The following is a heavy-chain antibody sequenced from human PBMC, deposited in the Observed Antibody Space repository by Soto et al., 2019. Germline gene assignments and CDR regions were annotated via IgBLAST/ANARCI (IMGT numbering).Heavy chain of an antibody. CDR1: RFNFSDYG. CDR2: MSHGATRN. CDR3: AKAWGGATNRYQLDY. V-gene: IGHV3-30*18. D-gene: IGHD1-1*01. Sequence: GGSLTLSCAAYRFNFSDYGMHWVRLAPGKGLEWEAGMSHGATRNTYSDSVKGRFIITRDNSKKMLYLQLNSMRHEDKDVYYWAKAWGGATNRYQLDYWGRGT. J-gene: IGHJ4*02.